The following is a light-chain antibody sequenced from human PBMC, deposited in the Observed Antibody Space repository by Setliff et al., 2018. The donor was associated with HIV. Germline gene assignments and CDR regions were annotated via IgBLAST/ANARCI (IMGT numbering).Light chain of an antibody. Sequence: SYELTQPPSVSVAPGKTARITCGGNNIGRKSVHWYQQKPGQAPVLVVYDNGDRPSGIPERFSGSNSGNTATLTISRVEAGDEADYYCQVWDSSSDHHVFGTGTKVTVL. V-gene: IGLV3-21*03. CDR3: QVWDSSSDHHV. CDR1: NIGRKS. J-gene: IGLJ1*01. CDR2: DNG.